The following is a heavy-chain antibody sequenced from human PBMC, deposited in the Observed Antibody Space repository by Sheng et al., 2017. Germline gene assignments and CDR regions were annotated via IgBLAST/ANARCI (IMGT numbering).Heavy chain of an antibody. D-gene: IGHD6-19*01. CDR3: ARLLSPETKYSSGWYSSWFDP. V-gene: IGHV1-69*01. CDR2: IIPIFGTA. J-gene: IGHJ5*02. Sequence: QVQLVQSGAEVKKPGSSVKVSCKASGGTFSSYAISWVRQAPGQGLEWMGGIIPIFGTANYAQKFQGRVTITADESTSTAYMELSSLRSEDTAVYYCARLLSPETKYSSGWYSSWFDPWGQGTLVTVSS. CDR1: GGTFSSYA.